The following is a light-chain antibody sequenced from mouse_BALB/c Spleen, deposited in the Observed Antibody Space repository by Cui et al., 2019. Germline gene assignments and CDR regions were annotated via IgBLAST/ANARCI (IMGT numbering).Light chain of an antibody. J-gene: IGKJ5*01. CDR2: WAS. CDR3: HQYLSSRT. Sequence: NIMMTQSPSSLAGSAGERVTMSCKSSQRVLYSPNKKNYLAWYQQKPEQSPKLLIYWASTRESSVRDHFTGSRSGADFTLTIGGVHAEDLAVYYCHQYLSSRTFGAGTKLELK. V-gene: IGKV8-27*01. CDR1: QRVLYSPNKKNY.